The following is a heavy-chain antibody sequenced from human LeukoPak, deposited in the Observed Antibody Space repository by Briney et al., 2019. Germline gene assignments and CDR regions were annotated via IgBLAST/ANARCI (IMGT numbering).Heavy chain of an antibody. CDR1: GVSISSSSYY. CDR2: IYYSGST. J-gene: IGHJ4*02. V-gene: IGHV4-39*01. Sequence: PSENLSLTCTVSGVSISSSSYYWGWIRQPPGKGLEWIGSIYYSGSTYYNPSLNSRVTISVDTSKNQCSLKLSSVTAADTAVYYCARVEMATAYWGQGTLVTVSS. D-gene: IGHD5-24*01. CDR3: ARVEMATAY.